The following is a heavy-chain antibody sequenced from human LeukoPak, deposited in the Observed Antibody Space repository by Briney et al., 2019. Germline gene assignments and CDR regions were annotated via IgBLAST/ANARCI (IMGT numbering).Heavy chain of an antibody. J-gene: IGHJ3*02. D-gene: IGHD4-17*01. CDR3: AKRRSTVTSAWDAFDI. Sequence: GGSLRLSRAASGFTFTNYAMSWVRQAPGKGLEWVSGISGSGGSTYYADSVKGRFTISRDNSRNTLYLQMNSLRTDDTAVYYCAKRRSTVTSAWDAFDIWGQGTMVTVSS. CDR1: GFTFTNYA. CDR2: ISGSGGST. V-gene: IGHV3-23*01.